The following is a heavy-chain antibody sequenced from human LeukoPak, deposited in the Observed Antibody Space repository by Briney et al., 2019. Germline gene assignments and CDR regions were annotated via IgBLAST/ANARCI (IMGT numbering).Heavy chain of an antibody. J-gene: IGHJ4*02. CDR1: GLTLSSSW. Sequence: QPGGSLRLSCEGSGLTLSSSWMHWVRQSPAKGLVWVARITSDGTDIKYADSVKGRFTLSRDNAKNTLYLQMNSLRVEDTALYYCARERFHYDVWGQGTLVTVSS. D-gene: IGHD3-22*01. CDR3: ARERFHYDV. V-gene: IGHV3-74*01. CDR2: ITSDGTDI.